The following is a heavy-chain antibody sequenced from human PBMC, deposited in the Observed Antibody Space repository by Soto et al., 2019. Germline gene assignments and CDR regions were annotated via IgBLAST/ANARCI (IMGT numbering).Heavy chain of an antibody. Sequence: GGSLRLSCAASGFTFSSYAMHWVRQAPGKGLEYVSAISSNGGSTYYANSVKGRFTISRDNSKNTLYLQMGSLRAEDMAVYYCARTITIGYCSGGSCYGHDAFDIWGQGTMVTVSS. V-gene: IGHV3-64*01. CDR3: ARTITIGYCSGGSCYGHDAFDI. D-gene: IGHD2-15*01. CDR2: ISSNGGST. J-gene: IGHJ3*02. CDR1: GFTFSSYA.